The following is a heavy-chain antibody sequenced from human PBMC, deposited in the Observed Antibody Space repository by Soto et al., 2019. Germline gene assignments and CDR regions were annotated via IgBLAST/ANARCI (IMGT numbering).Heavy chain of an antibody. D-gene: IGHD3-10*01. CDR1: GYTFTAHA. J-gene: IGHJ4*02. CDR2: INTGKGDT. Sequence: ASVKVSCKASGYTFTAHAMHWVRQAPGQGLEWMGWINTGKGDTKYSQKFQGRVTITRDTSASTTYMELSSLKSEDTALYYCARNILGDPTDFWGQGTLVTVSS. CDR3: ARNILGDPTDF. V-gene: IGHV1-3*04.